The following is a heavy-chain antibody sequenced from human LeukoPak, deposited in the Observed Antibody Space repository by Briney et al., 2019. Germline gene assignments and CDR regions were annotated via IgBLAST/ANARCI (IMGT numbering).Heavy chain of an antibody. D-gene: IGHD5-18*01. Sequence: SVKVSCKASGGTFSSYAISWVRQAPGQGLEWMGGIIPIFGTANYAQKFQGRVTITADKSTSTAYMELSSLRSEDTAVYYCASELGTATLDYWGQGTLITVSS. V-gene: IGHV1-69*06. CDR3: ASELGTATLDY. CDR2: IIPIFGTA. CDR1: GGTFSSYA. J-gene: IGHJ4*02.